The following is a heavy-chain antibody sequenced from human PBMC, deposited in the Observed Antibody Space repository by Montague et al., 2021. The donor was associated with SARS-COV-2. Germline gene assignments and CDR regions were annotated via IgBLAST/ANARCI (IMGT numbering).Heavy chain of an antibody. D-gene: IGHD3-3*01. V-gene: IGHV4-61*01. CDR2: IYYSGST. J-gene: IGHJ6*02. CDR1: GGSVSSGSYY. CDR3: ASGPWRITIFGVVTRYGMDV. Sequence: SETLSLTCTVSGGSVSSGSYYWSWIQQPPGKGLEWIGYIYYSGSTNYNPSLKSRVTISVDTSKNQSSLKLSSVTAADTAVYYCASGPWRITIFGVVTRYGMDVWGQGTTVTVSS.